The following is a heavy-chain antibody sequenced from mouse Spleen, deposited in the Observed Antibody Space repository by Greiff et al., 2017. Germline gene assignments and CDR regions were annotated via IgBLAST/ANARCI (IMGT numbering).Heavy chain of an antibody. D-gene: IGHD2-14*01. Sequence: QVQLKQSGAELARPGASVKLSCKASGYPFTSYGISWVKQRTGQGLEWIGEIYPRSGNTYYNGKFKGKATLTADKSSSTAYMELRSLTSEDSAVYFWARSRDYYRYDDGGAWFAYWGQGTLVTVSA. CDR1: GYPFTSYG. J-gene: IGHJ3*01. V-gene: IGHV1-81*01. CDR2: IYPRSGNT. CDR3: ARSRDYYRYDDGGAWFAY.